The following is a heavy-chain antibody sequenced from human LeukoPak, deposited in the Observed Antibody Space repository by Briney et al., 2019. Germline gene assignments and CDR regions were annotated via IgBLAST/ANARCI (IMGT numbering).Heavy chain of an antibody. Sequence: ASVKVSFKVSGYTLTELSMHWVRQAPGKGLEWMGGFDPEDGETIYAQKFQGRVTMTEDTSTDTAYMELSSLRSEDTAVYYCATDELPLYGDYVPDLGYWGQGTLVTVSS. CDR1: GYTLTELS. CDR3: ATDELPLYGDYVPDLGY. J-gene: IGHJ4*02. V-gene: IGHV1-24*01. CDR2: FDPEDGET. D-gene: IGHD4-17*01.